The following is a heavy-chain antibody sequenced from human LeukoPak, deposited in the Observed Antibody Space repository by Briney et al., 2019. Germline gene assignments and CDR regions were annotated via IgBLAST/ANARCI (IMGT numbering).Heavy chain of an antibody. CDR2: IMPLFNTA. CDR1: EGTFSSYS. CDR3: ARVDRYHYYLDV. Sequence: SVKVSCKASEGTFSSYSITWVRQAPGQGLEWMGGIMPLFNTANYAQQFQGRVTITTDESTSTAYMELSSLRFEDTAMYYCARVDRYHYYLDVWGKGTTVTVSS. J-gene: IGHJ6*03. V-gene: IGHV1-69*05.